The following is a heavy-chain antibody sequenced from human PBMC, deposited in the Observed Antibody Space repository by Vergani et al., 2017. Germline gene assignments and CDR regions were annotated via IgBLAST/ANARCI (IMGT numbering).Heavy chain of an antibody. D-gene: IGHD2-21*02. CDR1: GGSISNNFYY. CDR2: ISSSGST. Sequence: QLHLQESGPGLVKPSETLSLTCSVSGGSISNNFYYWGWIRQSPGKGLEWIGSISSSGSTYSNPSLQSRVTISVDTSKNQFSLKLSSVTAADTAVYYCARHLAYCGGDCYPYYYGMDVWGQGTTVTVSS. CDR3: ARHLAYCGGDCYPYYYGMDV. J-gene: IGHJ6*02. V-gene: IGHV4-39*01.